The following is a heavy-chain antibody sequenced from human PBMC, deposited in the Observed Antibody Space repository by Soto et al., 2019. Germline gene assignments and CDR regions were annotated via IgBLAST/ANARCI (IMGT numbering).Heavy chain of an antibody. Sequence: ESLKISCKGSGYSFTSYWISWVRQMPGKGLEWMGRIDPSDSYTNYSPSFQGHVTISADKSISTAYLQWSSLKASDTAMYYCARSSSSSYYYYYYGMDVWGQGTTVTVSS. V-gene: IGHV5-10-1*01. CDR3: ARSSSSSYYYYYYGMDV. CDR2: IDPSDSYT. CDR1: GYSFTSYW. D-gene: IGHD6-6*01. J-gene: IGHJ6*02.